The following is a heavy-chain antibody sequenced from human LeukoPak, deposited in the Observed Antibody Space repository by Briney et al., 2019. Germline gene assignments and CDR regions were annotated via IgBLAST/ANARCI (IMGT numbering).Heavy chain of an antibody. V-gene: IGHV1-18*01. D-gene: IGHD2-2*01. CDR2: ISAYNGNT. Sequence: GASVKVSCKASGYTFTSYGISWVRQAPGQGLEWMGWISAYNGNTNYAQKLQGRVTMTTDTSTSTAYMELRSLRSDDTAVYYCARDLGAGVVPAVPFDPWGQGTLVTVSS. CDR3: ARDLGAGVVPAVPFDP. J-gene: IGHJ5*02. CDR1: GYTFTSYG.